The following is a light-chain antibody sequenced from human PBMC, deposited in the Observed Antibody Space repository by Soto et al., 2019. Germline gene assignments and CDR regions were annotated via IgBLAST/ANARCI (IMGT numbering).Light chain of an antibody. CDR2: DAS. Sequence: EIVLTQSPDTLSLSPGERATLSCRASQSVRSNYLAWYQQKPGQAPRFLIYDASSRATGIPDRFSGSGSGTVFTLTISRLEPEDFAVYYCQQYGSTPLTFGGGTKV. CDR3: QQYGSTPLT. CDR1: QSVRSNY. V-gene: IGKV3-20*01. J-gene: IGKJ4*01.